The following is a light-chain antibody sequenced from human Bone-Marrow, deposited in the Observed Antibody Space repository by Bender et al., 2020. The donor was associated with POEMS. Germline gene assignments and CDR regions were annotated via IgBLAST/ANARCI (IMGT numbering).Light chain of an antibody. CDR2: EVT. J-gene: IGLJ1*01. CDR1: NNNIGDYNY. Sequence: QSALTQPRSVSGSPGQSVTISCTGTNNNIGDYNYVSWYQQHPGKAPKLMIYEVTKRPSGVSNRFSGSKSGNTASLTISGLQGEDEADYYCCSYPGSYTFVFGTGTKVTVL. V-gene: IGLV2-11*01. CDR3: CSYPGSYTFV.